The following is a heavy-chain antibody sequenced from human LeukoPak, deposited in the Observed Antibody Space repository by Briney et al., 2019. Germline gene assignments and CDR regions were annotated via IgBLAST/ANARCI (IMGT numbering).Heavy chain of an antibody. J-gene: IGHJ5*02. Sequence: PSETLSLTCTVSGGSISSSSYYWGWIRQPPGKGLEWIGSIYYSGSTYYNPSLKSRVTISVDTSKNQFSLKLSSVTAADTAVYYCARHDGSSWYGRNWFDPWGQGTLVTVSS. D-gene: IGHD6-13*01. CDR2: IYYSGST. CDR1: GGSISSSSYY. CDR3: ARHDGSSWYGRNWFDP. V-gene: IGHV4-39*01.